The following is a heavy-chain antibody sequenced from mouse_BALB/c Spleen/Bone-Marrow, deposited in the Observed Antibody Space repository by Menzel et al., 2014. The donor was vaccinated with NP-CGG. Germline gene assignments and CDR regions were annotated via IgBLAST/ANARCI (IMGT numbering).Heavy chain of an antibody. D-gene: IGHD1-1*01. J-gene: IGHJ4*01. CDR1: GFTFSSYA. CDR3: VRAYGSSYAMNY. CDR2: ISSGGNYT. Sequence: EVQRVESGGGLVKPGGSLQLSCAASGFTFSSYAMSWVRQSPEKRLEWVAEISSGGNYTYYPDTVTGRFTISRDNAKNILCLEMSSLRSDDTAMYYCVRAYGSSYAMNYWGQGTSVTVSS. V-gene: IGHV5-9-4*01.